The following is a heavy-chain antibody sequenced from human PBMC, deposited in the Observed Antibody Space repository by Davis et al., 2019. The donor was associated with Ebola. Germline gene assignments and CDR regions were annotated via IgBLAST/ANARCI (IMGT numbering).Heavy chain of an antibody. J-gene: IGHJ4*02. Sequence: GGSLRLSCKGSGYSFTNYWIGWVRQVPGRGLEWMGIIYPGDSDTIYSPSFQGQVTISADKSISTAYLQWNSLRASDTAIYYCAGQEAIPGPTKFDYWGQGTLVTVSS. D-gene: IGHD1-1*01. CDR2: IYPGDSDT. V-gene: IGHV5-51*01. CDR1: GYSFTNYW. CDR3: AGQEAIPGPTKFDY.